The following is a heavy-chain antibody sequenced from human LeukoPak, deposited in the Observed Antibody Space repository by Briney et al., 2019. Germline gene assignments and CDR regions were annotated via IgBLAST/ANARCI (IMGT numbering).Heavy chain of an antibody. J-gene: IGHJ6*02. Sequence: PGVCLILSCAASGFIFSDHYMGWVRQAPGKGLEWVGRITNKCNSDTPEYAASVRADFTGPIQDSNHSLCLHMNSLKTEDTAVYYCARGIVVVVAASRYYHYGMDVWGQGTTVTVSS. CDR3: ARGIVVVVAASRYYHYGMDV. CDR1: GFIFSDHY. V-gene: IGHV3-72*01. D-gene: IGHD2-15*01. CDR2: ITNKCNSDTP.